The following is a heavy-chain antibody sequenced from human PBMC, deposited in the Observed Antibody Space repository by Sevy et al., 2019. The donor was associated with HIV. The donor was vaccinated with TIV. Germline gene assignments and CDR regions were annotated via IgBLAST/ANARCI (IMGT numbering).Heavy chain of an antibody. D-gene: IGHD5-18*01. V-gene: IGHV3-23*01. CDR1: GFTFSSYV. J-gene: IGHJ4*02. CDR2: ISGSGGST. Sequence: GGSLRLSCAASGFTFSSYVMSWVRQAPGKGLEWVSAISGSGGSTYYADSVKGRFTISRDNSKNTLYLQMNSLRAEDTAVYYCAHPGVYTAMAPFDYWGQGTLVTVSS. CDR3: AHPGVYTAMAPFDY.